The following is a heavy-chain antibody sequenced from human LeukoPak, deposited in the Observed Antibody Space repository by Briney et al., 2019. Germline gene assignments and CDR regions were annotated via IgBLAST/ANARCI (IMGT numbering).Heavy chain of an antibody. D-gene: IGHD1-26*01. Sequence: GASVEVSCKASGYTFASYYMHWVRQAPGQGLEWMGIINPSGGSTTYAQKFHGRVTMTRATSTSTVYMELSSLRSEDTAVYYCARDSTPTYYSGTYYFEYWGQGTLVTVSS. CDR1: GYTFASYY. J-gene: IGHJ4*02. V-gene: IGHV1-46*01. CDR3: ARDSTPTYYSGTYYFEY. CDR2: INPSGGST.